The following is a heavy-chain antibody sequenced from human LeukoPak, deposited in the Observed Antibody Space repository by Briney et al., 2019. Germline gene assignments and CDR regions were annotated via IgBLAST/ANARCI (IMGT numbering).Heavy chain of an antibody. CDR1: GGSFSGYY. CDR3: ARHSVWDFWSGDSLGGNNWFDP. J-gene: IGHJ5*02. Sequence: KASETLSLTCAVYGGSFSGYYWSWIRQPPGKGLEWIGEINHSGSANYNPSLKSRVTISVDTSKNQFSLKLSSVTAADTAVYYCARHSVWDFWSGDSLGGNNWFDPWGQGTLVTVSS. V-gene: IGHV4-34*01. CDR2: INHSGSA. D-gene: IGHD3-3*01.